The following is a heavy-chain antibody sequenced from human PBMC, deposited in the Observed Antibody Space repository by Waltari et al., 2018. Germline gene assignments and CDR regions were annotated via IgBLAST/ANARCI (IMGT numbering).Heavy chain of an antibody. Sequence: EVHLLESGGGLAQPGGSLRRACAASGCNFISYAMSWVRQAPGKGLEWVSGISDSGVITKYADSVNGRFTVSRDNSKNTVFLQLNSLRAEDTAIYYCARHLYSIDYLELGNWGQGTLVTVSS. V-gene: IGHV3-23*01. J-gene: IGHJ4*02. CDR2: ISDSGVIT. D-gene: IGHD3-22*01. CDR3: ARHLYSIDYLELGN. CDR1: GCNFISYA.